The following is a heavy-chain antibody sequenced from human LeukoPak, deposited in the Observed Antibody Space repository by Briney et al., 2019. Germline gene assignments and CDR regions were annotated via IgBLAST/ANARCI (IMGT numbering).Heavy chain of an antibody. D-gene: IGHD2/OR15-2a*01. CDR3: ASLQNVPSYYYYYVMDV. Sequence: TGGSLRLSCAGSGFIFSDYYMSWIRQAPGKGLEWIAYISSGTKNIYYADSVKGRFTISRDNAKNTLFLQMNSLRAEDTAVYYCASLQNVPSYYYYYVMDVWGQGTTVTVSS. V-gene: IGHV3-11*04. CDR1: GFIFSDYY. J-gene: IGHJ6*02. CDR2: ISSGTKNI.